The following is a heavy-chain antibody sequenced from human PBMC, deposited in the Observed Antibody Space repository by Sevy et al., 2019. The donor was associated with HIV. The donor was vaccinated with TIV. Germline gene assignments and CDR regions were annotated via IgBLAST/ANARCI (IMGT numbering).Heavy chain of an antibody. CDR3: ARDSKNIVVVPTATINYYYSYYMDV. Sequence: GGYLRLSCAASGFTFSSYWMSWVRQAPGKGLERVANIKQDGSERYYEDSVKGRFTISRDNTKNSLYLQMNSLRVEDTAVYYCARDSKNIVVVPTATINYYYSYYMDVWGKGTTVFVSS. J-gene: IGHJ6*03. CDR1: GFTFSSYW. D-gene: IGHD2-2*01. V-gene: IGHV3-7*01. CDR2: IKQDGSER.